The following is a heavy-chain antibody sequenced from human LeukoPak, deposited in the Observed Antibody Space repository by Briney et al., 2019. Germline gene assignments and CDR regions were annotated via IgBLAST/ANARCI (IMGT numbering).Heavy chain of an antibody. CDR2: IYPGDSDT. CDR3: ARPCSGGSCYSSYDAFDI. CDR1: GYTFTSYW. V-gene: IGHV5-51*01. Sequence: GESLKISCKGSGYTFTSYWIGWVRQMPGKGLEWMGIIYPGDSDTRYSPSFQGQVTISADKSISTAYLQWSSLKASDTAMHYCARPCSGGSCYSSYDAFDIWGQGTMVTVSS. D-gene: IGHD2-15*01. J-gene: IGHJ3*02.